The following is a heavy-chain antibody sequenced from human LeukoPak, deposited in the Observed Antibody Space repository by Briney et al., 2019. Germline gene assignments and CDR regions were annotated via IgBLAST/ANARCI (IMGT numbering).Heavy chain of an antibody. D-gene: IGHD6-13*01. J-gene: IGHJ4*02. CDR2: ISAYNGNT. Sequence: ASVKVSCKASGYTITSYGISWVRQAPGQGLEWMGWISAYNGNTNYAQKLQGRVTMTTDTSTSTAYMELRSLRSDDTAVYYCARDRLTGYSSSWYGYWGQGTLVTVSS. CDR3: ARDRLTGYSSSWYGY. V-gene: IGHV1-18*01. CDR1: GYTITSYG.